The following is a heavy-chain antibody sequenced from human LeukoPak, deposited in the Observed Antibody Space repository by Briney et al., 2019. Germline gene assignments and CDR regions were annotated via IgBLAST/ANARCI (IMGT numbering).Heavy chain of an antibody. CDR2: IYYSGST. D-gene: IGHD3/OR15-3a*01. CDR3: ARSGTGDYYFYGMNV. Sequence: PSETPSLTCTVSGGSISSDDYYWSWIRQPPGKGLEWIGYIYYSGSTYYNPSLKSRITISLDTSKNQFALELSSVTAADTAVYYCARSGTGDYYFYGMNVWGQGTTVTVSS. V-gene: IGHV4-30-4*01. CDR1: GGSISSDDYY. J-gene: IGHJ6*02.